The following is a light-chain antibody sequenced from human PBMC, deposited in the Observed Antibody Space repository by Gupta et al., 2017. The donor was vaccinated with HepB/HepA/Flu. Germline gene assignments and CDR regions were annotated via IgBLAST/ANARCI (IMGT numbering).Light chain of an antibody. CDR3: GTWDSSLSAVV. J-gene: IGLJ2*01. CDR2: ENN. Sequence: QSVLTQPPSVSAAPGQKVTISCSGSSSNIGNNYVSWNQQLPGTAPKLLIYENNKRPSGIPDRFSGSKSGTSATLGITGLQTGDEADYYCGTWDSSLSAVVFGGGTKLTVL. V-gene: IGLV1-51*02. CDR1: SSNIGNNY.